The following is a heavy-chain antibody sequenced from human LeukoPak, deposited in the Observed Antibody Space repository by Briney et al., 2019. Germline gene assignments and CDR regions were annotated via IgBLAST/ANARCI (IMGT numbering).Heavy chain of an antibody. J-gene: IGHJ4*02. CDR3: ARGVLGRYYDSSGYYYFDY. Sequence: PSETLSLTCTVSGGSISSYYWSWIRQPPGKGLEWIGEINHSGSTNYNPSLKSRVTISVDTSKNQFSLKLSSVTAADTAVYYCARGVLGRYYDSSGYYYFDYWGQGTLVTVSS. CDR2: INHSGST. D-gene: IGHD3-22*01. V-gene: IGHV4-34*01. CDR1: GGSISSYY.